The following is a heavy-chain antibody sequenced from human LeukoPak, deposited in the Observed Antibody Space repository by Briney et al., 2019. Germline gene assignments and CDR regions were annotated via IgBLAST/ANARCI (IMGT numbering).Heavy chain of an antibody. D-gene: IGHD3-22*01. CDR2: ISGSGGST. CDR1: GFTFSSYA. V-gene: IGHV3-23*01. J-gene: IGHJ4*02. Sequence: GSLRLSCAASGFTFSSYAMSWVRQAPGKGLEWVSAISGSGGSTYYADSVKGRFTISRDNSKNTLYLQMNSLRAEDTAVYYCVKGGTAVDYCDSSEGYFDYWGQGTLVTVSS. CDR3: VKGGTAVDYCDSSEGYFDY.